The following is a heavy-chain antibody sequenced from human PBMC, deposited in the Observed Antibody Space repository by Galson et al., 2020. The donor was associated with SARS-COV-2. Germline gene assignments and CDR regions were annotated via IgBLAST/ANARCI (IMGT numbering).Heavy chain of an antibody. CDR3: ARQSMIVVVITTPWFDP. V-gene: IGHV4-39*01. Sequence: SETLSLTCTVSGGSISSSSYYWGWIRQPPGKGLEWIGSIYYSGSTYYNPSHKSRVTISVDTSKNQFSLKLSSVTAADTAVYYCARQSMIVVVITTPWFDPWGQGTLVTVSS. D-gene: IGHD3-22*01. CDR2: IYYSGST. J-gene: IGHJ5*02. CDR1: GGSISSSSYY.